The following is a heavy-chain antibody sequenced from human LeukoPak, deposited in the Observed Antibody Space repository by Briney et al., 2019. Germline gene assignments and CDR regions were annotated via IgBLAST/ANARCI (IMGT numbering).Heavy chain of an antibody. CDR1: GGTFSSYA. CDR2: IIPILGIA. V-gene: IGHV1-69*04. Sequence: ASVKVSCKASGGTFSSYAISWVRQAPGQGLEWMGRIIPILGIANYAQKFQGRVTITADKSTSTAYMELSSLRSEDTAVYYCARDFKGRAIAAAGTGYWGQGTLVTVSS. J-gene: IGHJ4*02. CDR3: ARDFKGRAIAAAGTGY. D-gene: IGHD6-13*01.